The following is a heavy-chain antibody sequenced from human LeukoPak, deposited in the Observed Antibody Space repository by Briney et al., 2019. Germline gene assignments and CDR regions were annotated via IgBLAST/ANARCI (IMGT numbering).Heavy chain of an antibody. CDR3: ARGEQTYYYYMDV. Sequence: ASVTVSCKASGYTFTGYYMHWVRQAPGQGLELMGWINPNSGGTNYAQKFQGRVTMTRDTSISTAYMELSRLRSDDTAVYYCARGEQTYYYYMDVWGKGTTVTVSS. CDR2: INPNSGGT. CDR1: GYTFTGYY. V-gene: IGHV1-2*02. J-gene: IGHJ6*03.